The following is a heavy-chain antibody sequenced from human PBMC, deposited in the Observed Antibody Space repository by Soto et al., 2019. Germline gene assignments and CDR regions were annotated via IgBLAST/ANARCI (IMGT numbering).Heavy chain of an antibody. D-gene: IGHD2-2*03. J-gene: IGHJ4*02. V-gene: IGHV3-33*01. CDR2: IWYDGSNK. Sequence: QVQLVESGGGVVQPGRSLRLSCAASGFTFSSYGMHWVRQAPGKGLEWVAVIWYDGSNKYYADSVKGRFTISRDNSKNTLNLQMNSLRAEDTAVYYCARDGYCTSSSCSAGEDYWGQGTLVTVSS. CDR3: ARDGYCTSSSCSAGEDY. CDR1: GFTFSSYG.